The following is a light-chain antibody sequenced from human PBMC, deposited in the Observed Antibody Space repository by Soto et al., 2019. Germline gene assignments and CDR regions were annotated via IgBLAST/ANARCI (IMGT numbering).Light chain of an antibody. J-gene: IGKJ1*01. Sequence: EIVMTQSPATLSVSPGERATLSCRASQSVSSNLAGYQQKPGQAPRLLIYVASTRATGIPARFSGSRSGTEFTLTISSLRSEDFEVYYCQQYNNWPRKFGQGTKVEIK. CDR1: QSVSSN. CDR2: VAS. CDR3: QQYNNWPRK. V-gene: IGKV3-15*01.